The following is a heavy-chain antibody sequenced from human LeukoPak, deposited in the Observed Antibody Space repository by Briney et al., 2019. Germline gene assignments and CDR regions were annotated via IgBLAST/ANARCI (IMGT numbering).Heavy chain of an antibody. CDR1: GFTFSSYW. V-gene: IGHV3-7*01. CDR3: TRGNTMVVVPDAFDI. Sequence: PGGSLRLSCATSGFTFSSYWMNWVRQAPGKGLGWVANIKQDGSEKYYVHSVKGRFTISRDNAKNSLYLQMNSLRAEDTAVYYCTRGNTMVVVPDAFDIWGQGTMVTVSS. D-gene: IGHD3-22*01. J-gene: IGHJ3*02. CDR2: IKQDGSEK.